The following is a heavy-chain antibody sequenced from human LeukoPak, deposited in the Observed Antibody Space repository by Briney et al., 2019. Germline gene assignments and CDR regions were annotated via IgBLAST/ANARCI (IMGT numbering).Heavy chain of an antibody. D-gene: IGHD1-26*01. CDR1: GFTFSSYS. V-gene: IGHV3-48*01. CDR3: AKKVVVGATSPYSDFQD. CDR2: ISSSSSTI. Sequence: GGSLRLSCAASGFTFSSYSMNWVRQAPGKGLEWVSYISSSSSTIYYADSVKGRFTISRDNSKNTLYLQMNSLRAEDTALYYCAKKVVVGATSPYSDFQDWGQGTLVTVSS. J-gene: IGHJ1*01.